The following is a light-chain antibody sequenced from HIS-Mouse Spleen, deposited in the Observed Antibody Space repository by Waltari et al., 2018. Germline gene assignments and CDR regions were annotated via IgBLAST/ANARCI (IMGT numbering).Light chain of an antibody. J-gene: IGLJ2*01. Sequence: SYELTQPPSVSVSPGKTARITCSGDALPKKYHYWYQQKSGQAPVPVIYEDSKRPSGIPERFSGSSSGTMATLTISGAQVEDEADYYCYSTDSSGNHRVFGGGTKLTVL. CDR2: EDS. CDR1: ALPKKY. CDR3: YSTDSSGNHRV. V-gene: IGLV3-10*01.